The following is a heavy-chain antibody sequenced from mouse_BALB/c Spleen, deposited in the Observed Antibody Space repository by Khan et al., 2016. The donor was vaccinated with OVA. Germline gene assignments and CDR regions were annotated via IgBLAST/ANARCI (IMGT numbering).Heavy chain of an antibody. CDR1: GYTFTSYW. CDR3: ARGRIDY. CDR2: INPTSGYT. J-gene: IGHJ2*01. D-gene: IGHD1-1*01. V-gene: IGHV1-7*01. Sequence: QVQLQQSGAELAKPGASVKMSCTASGYTFTSYWMHWIKQRPGQGLEWIGYINPTSGYTDYNQKFKDKATLTADKSSSTAYMPLRSLTSDDSAVYYCARGRIDYWGQGTALTVSS.